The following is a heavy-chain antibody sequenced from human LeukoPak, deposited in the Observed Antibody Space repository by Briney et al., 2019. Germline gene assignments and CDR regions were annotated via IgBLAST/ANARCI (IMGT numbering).Heavy chain of an antibody. D-gene: IGHD3-22*01. J-gene: IGHJ4*02. Sequence: AGGSLRLSCAASGFTFSGSPMHWVRQAAGKGLEWVGHIRRTGNSYATAYAASVIGRFTISRDDSKNTAYLQMDSLKTEDTAVYYCRHYASSVKHDYWGQGTLVTVSS. CDR1: GFTFSGSP. CDR2: IRRTGNSYAT. CDR3: RHYASSVKHDY. V-gene: IGHV3-73*01.